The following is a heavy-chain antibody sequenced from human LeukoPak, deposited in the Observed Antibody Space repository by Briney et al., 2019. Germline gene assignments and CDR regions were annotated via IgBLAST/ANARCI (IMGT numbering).Heavy chain of an antibody. CDR2: IYYSGST. Sequence: SETLSLTCTVSGGSISSYYWSWIRQPPGKGLEWIGYIYYSGSTYYNPSLKSRVTISVDTSKNQFSLKLSSVTAADTAVYYCARVVAIAVAGRGDFDYWGQGTLVTVSS. J-gene: IGHJ4*02. D-gene: IGHD6-19*01. CDR1: GGSISSYY. V-gene: IGHV4-59*12. CDR3: ARVVAIAVAGRGDFDY.